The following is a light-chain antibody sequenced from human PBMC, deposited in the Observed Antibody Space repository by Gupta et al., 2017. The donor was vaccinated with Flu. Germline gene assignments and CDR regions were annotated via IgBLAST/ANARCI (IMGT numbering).Light chain of an antibody. V-gene: IGLV3-25*03. CDR3: QSSDNRGTYVI. CDR1: ALADQY. J-gene: IGLJ2*01. CDR2: KDN. Sequence: SSELTPPTSVSVSPGQKARLTCSGDALADQYGYWYQQKPGQAPTMVVRKDNQRPSGIPERFSGSSSGTKFTLTISGVQAEDEADYYCQSSDNRGTYVIFGGGTKLTVL.